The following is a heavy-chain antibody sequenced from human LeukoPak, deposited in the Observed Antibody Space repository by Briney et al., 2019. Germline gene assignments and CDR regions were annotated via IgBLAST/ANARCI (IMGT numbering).Heavy chain of an antibody. V-gene: IGHV4-59*01. J-gene: IGHJ2*01. Sequence: SETLSLTCTVSGGSITSYYWSWIRQSPGKGLEYIGYINDSGSTKYNPSLKSRFTMSVDTSKNQFSLKMTSVTAADTGVYFCARASVVRGLIAIAYWYFDLRGRGTLVTVSS. CDR1: GGSITSYY. D-gene: IGHD3-10*01. CDR2: INDSGST. CDR3: ARASVVRGLIAIAYWYFDL.